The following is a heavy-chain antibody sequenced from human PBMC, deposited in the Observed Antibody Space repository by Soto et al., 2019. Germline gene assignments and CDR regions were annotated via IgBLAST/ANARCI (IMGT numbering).Heavy chain of an antibody. CDR3: ARAQGCSSSWYNY. Sequence: LSLTCTVSGGSISSTSYYWGWIRQPPGKNLEYIGNIYYSGSTYYNPSLKSRVTLSVDTSKNQFSLKLSSVTAADTAVYYCARAQGCSSSWYNYWGQGTLVTVSS. J-gene: IGHJ4*02. CDR1: GGSISSTSYY. D-gene: IGHD6-13*01. CDR2: IYYSGST. V-gene: IGHV4-39*01.